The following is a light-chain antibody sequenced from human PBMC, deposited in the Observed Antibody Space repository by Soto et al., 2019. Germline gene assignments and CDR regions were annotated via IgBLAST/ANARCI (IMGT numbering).Light chain of an antibody. CDR3: QSYDSTLSGLYV. CDR2: GNN. J-gene: IGLJ1*01. CDR1: SANIGAGYD. Sequence: QSVLTQPPSMSGAPGQRVTISCTGTSANIGAGYDVHWYQQLPGMAPKLLIYGNNKRPSGVPDRFSGSKSDTSASLAITGLQAEDEADYYCQSYDSTLSGLYVLGTGTKLTVL. V-gene: IGLV1-40*01.